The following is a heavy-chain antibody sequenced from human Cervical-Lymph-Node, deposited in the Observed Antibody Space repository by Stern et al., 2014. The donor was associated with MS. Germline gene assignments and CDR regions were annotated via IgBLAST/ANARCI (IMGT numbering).Heavy chain of an antibody. J-gene: IGHJ4*02. D-gene: IGHD3-22*01. CDR1: GYTFTKYY. Sequence: VQLVQSGAEVKKPGASVKISCKPSGYTFTKYYMYWVRQAPGQGLEWMGIINPSDGDTVYAQKFQDRVTMTRDTSTGTVFMELGSLRSEDTAVYYCARDYYYDTTAPFDFWGLGTLVTVSS. CDR2: INPSDGDT. CDR3: ARDYYYDTTAPFDF. V-gene: IGHV1-46*01.